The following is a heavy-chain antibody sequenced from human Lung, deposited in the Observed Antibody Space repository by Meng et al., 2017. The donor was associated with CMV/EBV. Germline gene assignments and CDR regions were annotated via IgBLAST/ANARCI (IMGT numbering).Heavy chain of an antibody. CDR2: MSYDGSKT. Sequence: SCAASGFPFSGHAMHWVRQAPGKGLEWVALMSYDGSKTFYADFVKGRFTISRDNSRNTLYLQMSGLRTDDTAVYYCAKPRSGFVVVPAAIDSWGKGTLVTVSS. D-gene: IGHD2-2*01. CDR1: GFPFSGHA. V-gene: IGHV3-30*04. CDR3: AKPRSGFVVVPAAIDS. J-gene: IGHJ4*02.